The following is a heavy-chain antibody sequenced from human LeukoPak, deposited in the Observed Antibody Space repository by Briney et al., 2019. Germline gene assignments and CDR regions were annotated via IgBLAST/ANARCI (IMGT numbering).Heavy chain of an antibody. J-gene: IGHJ6*03. D-gene: IGHD2-15*01. CDR2: VSTYNGHT. CDR3: ARGVVVVAAKGFYMDV. CDR1: GYPFITYG. V-gene: IGHV1-18*01. Sequence: ASVKVSCKTSGYPFITYGMNWVRQAPGQGLEWMGWVSTYNGHTSYPQKFQGRVTMTTYTSTRTAYMELRSLRSDDTAVYYCARGVVVVAAKGFYMDVWGKGTTVTVSS.